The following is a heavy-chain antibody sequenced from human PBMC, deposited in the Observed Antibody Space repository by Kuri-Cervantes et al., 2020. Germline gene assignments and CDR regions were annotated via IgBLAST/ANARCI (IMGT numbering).Heavy chain of an antibody. Sequence: GGSLRLSCAASGFTFSSYAMSWVRQAPGKGLEWVSAISGSGGSTYYADSVKGRFTISRDNSKNTQYLQMNSLRAEDTAVYYCAKDFTYGGNSGGWGQGTMVTVSS. CDR3: AKDFTYGGNSGG. D-gene: IGHD4-23*01. V-gene: IGHV3-23*01. CDR2: ISGSGGST. J-gene: IGHJ3*01. CDR1: GFTFSSYA.